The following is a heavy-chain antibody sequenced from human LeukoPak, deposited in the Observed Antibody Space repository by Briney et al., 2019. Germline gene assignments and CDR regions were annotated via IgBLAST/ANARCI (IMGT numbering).Heavy chain of an antibody. CDR2: INHSGST. CDR1: GGSFSVYY. CDR3: ARAVKARRSFDP. V-gene: IGHV4-34*01. D-gene: IGHD1-26*01. Sequence: SETLSLTCAVYGGSFSVYYWSWIRQPPGKGLEWIGEINHSGSTNYNPSLKSRVTISVDTSKNQFSLKLSSVTAADTAVYYCARAVKARRSFDPWGQGTLVTVSS. J-gene: IGHJ5*02.